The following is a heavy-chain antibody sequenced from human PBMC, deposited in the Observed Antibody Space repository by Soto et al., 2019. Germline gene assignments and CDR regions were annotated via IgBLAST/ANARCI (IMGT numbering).Heavy chain of an antibody. CDR2: ISYDGTDK. CDR1: GFTFSSYG. D-gene: IGHD5-18*01. CDR3: VKERYAQLWLEDYGMDV. J-gene: IGHJ6*02. Sequence: SGGSLRLSCAASGFTFSSYGIHWVRQAPGKGLEWVALISYDGTDKYYADSVKGRFTISRDNSKNTPYLQMSSLGPEDTAVYYCVKERYAQLWLEDYGMDVWGQGTTVTVSS. V-gene: IGHV3-30*18.